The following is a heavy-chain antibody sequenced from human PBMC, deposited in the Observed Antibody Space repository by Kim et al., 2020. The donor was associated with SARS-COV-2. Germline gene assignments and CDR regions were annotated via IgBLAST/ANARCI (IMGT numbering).Heavy chain of an antibody. CDR2: ISSSSSYI. V-gene: IGHV3-21*01. J-gene: IGHJ6*02. Sequence: GGSLRLSCAGSGFSFSSYSMNWVRQAPGKGLEWVSSISSSSSYIYYGDSVKGRFTISRDNAKNSLYLQMNSLRAEDTAVYYCARAHRLAVGKDYYYYYGMDVWGQGTTVTVSS. CDR3: ARAHRLAVGKDYYYYYGMDV. D-gene: IGHD3-3*02. CDR1: GFSFSSYS.